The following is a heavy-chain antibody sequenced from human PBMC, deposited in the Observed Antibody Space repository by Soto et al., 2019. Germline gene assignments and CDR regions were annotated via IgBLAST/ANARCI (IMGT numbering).Heavy chain of an antibody. CDR2: IIPIFGTA. V-gene: IGHV1-69*13. D-gene: IGHD4-17*01. Sequence: SVKVSCKASGGTFSSYAISWVRQAPGQGLEWMGGIIPIFGTANYAQKFQGRVTITADESTSTAYMELSSLRSEDTAVYYCARESPYYGGNHLYYYGMDVWGQGTTVTVSS. CDR1: GGTFSSYA. CDR3: ARESPYYGGNHLYYYGMDV. J-gene: IGHJ6*02.